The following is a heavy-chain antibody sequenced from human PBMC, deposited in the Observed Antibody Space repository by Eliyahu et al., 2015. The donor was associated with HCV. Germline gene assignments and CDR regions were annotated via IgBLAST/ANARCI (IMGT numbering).Heavy chain of an antibody. D-gene: IGHD6-19*01. CDR1: GFTFSSYS. Sequence: EVQLVESGGGLVKPGGSLRLSCAASGFTFSSYSMNWVRQAPGKGLEWVSSISSSSSYIYYADSVKGRFTISRDNAKNSLYLQMNSLRAEDTAVYYCVREYYSSGWYSGEGDDAFDIWGQGTMVTVSS. V-gene: IGHV3-21*01. CDR2: ISSSSSYI. J-gene: IGHJ3*02. CDR3: VREYYSSGWYSGEGDDAFDI.